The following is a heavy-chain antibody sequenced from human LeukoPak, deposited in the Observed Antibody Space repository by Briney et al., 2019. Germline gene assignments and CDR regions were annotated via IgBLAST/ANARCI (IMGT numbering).Heavy chain of an antibody. CDR1: GFTLSSYG. V-gene: IGHV3-48*04. CDR3: ARDELRTGAFDI. Sequence: PGGSLRLSCVASGFTLSSYGMNWVRQAPGKGLEWVSYISSSGTTVYYGDSVKGRFTISRDNAENSLYLQINSLRAEDTAVYYCARDELRTGAFDIWGQGTMVTVSS. D-gene: IGHD1-7*01. CDR2: ISSSGTTV. J-gene: IGHJ3*02.